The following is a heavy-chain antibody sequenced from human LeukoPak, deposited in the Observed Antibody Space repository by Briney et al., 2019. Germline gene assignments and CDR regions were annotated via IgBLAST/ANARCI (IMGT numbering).Heavy chain of an antibody. V-gene: IGHV2-5*02. Sequence: ESGPTLVNPTQTLTLTCTFSGFSLSTSGVGVGWIRQPPGKALEWLALIYWDDDKRYSPSLKSRLTITKDTSKNQVVLTMTNMDPVDTATYYCARALTYYDFWSGYYGYFDYWGQGTLVTVSS. CDR1: GFSLSTSGVG. J-gene: IGHJ4*02. CDR2: IYWDDDK. CDR3: ARALTYYDFWSGYYGYFDY. D-gene: IGHD3-3*01.